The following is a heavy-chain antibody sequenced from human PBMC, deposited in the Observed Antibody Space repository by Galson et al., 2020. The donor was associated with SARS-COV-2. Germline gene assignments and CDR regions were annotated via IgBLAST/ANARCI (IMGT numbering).Heavy chain of an antibody. D-gene: IGHD2-2*02. Sequence: GESLKISCKASGYTFTGYYMHWVRQAPGQGLEWMGWINPNSGGTNYAQKFQGRVTMTRDTSISTAYMGLSRLRSDDTAVYYCARAAYCSSTSCYILDAFDIWGQGTMVTVSS. CDR1: GYTFTGYY. CDR3: ARAAYCSSTSCYILDAFDI. V-gene: IGHV1-2*02. J-gene: IGHJ3*02. CDR2: INPNSGGT.